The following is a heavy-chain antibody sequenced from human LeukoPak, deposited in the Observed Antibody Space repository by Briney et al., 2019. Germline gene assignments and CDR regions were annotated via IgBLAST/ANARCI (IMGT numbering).Heavy chain of an antibody. CDR3: ARDGSLAYCGGDCYSGWFDP. CDR1: GFTVSSNY. Sequence: PGGSLRLSCAASGFTVSSNYMSWVRQAPGKGLEWVSVIYSGGSTYYADSVKGRFTISRDNSKNTLYLQMNSLRAEDTAVYYCARDGSLAYCGGDCYSGWFDPWGQGTLVTVSS. J-gene: IGHJ5*02. D-gene: IGHD2-21*02. CDR2: IYSGGST. V-gene: IGHV3-53*01.